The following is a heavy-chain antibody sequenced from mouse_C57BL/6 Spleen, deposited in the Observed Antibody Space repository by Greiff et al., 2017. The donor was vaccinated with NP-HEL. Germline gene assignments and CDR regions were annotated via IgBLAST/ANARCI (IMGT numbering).Heavy chain of an antibody. D-gene: IGHD4-1*01. CDR3: ARDDWEAPYWYFDV. J-gene: IGHJ1*03. CDR1: GFTFSSYA. CDR2: ISDGGSYT. Sequence: EVKVVESGGGLVKPGGSLKLSCAASGFTFSSYAMSWVRQTPEKRLEWVATISDGGSYTYYPDNVKGRFTISRDNAKNNLYLQMSHLKSEDTAMYYCARDDWEAPYWYFDVWGTGTTVTVSS. V-gene: IGHV5-4*01.